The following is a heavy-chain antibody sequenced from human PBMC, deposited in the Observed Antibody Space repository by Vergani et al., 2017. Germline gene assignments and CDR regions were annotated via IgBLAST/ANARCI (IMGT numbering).Heavy chain of an antibody. J-gene: IGHJ4*02. V-gene: IGHV3-15*01. Sequence: EVQLVESGGGLVKPGGSLRLSCAASGFTFSNAWMSWVRQAPGKGLEWVGRIKSKTDGGTTDYAAPVKGRFTIARDDSKNTLYLQMKSLKTEDTAVYYCARDIYCSSTSCYTGWGQGTLVTVSS. D-gene: IGHD2-2*02. CDR2: IKSKTDGGTT. CDR1: GFTFSNAW. CDR3: ARDIYCSSTSCYTG.